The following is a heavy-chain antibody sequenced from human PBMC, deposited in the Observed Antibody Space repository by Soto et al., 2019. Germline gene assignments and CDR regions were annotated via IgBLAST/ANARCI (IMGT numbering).Heavy chain of an antibody. CDR2: IDWDDDK. Sequence: SGPTLVNPTQTLTLTCTFSGFSLSTSGMCVSWIRQPPGKALERLALIDWDDDKYYSTSLKTRLTISKDTSKNQVVLTMTNMDPVDTATYYCARGSYFYNWFDPWGQGTLVTVSS. CDR1: GFSLSTSGMC. CDR3: ARGSYFYNWFDP. J-gene: IGHJ5*02. D-gene: IGHD1-26*01. V-gene: IGHV2-70*01.